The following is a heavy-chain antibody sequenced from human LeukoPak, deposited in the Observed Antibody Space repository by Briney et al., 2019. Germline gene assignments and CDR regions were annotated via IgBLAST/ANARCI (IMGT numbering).Heavy chain of an antibody. J-gene: IGHJ4*02. Sequence: GGSLRLSCAASGFTFSSYSMNWVRQAPGKGLEWVSSISSSSSYIYYADSVKGRFTISRDNAKNSLYLQMNSLRAEDTAVYYCARGGYVWGSYRYLSDYWGQGTLVTVSS. V-gene: IGHV3-21*01. CDR2: ISSSSSYI. CDR3: ARGGYVWGSYRYLSDY. D-gene: IGHD3-16*02. CDR1: GFTFSSYS.